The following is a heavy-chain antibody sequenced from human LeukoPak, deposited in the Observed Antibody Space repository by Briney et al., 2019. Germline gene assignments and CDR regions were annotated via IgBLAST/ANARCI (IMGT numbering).Heavy chain of an antibody. D-gene: IGHD3-16*01. J-gene: IGHJ4*02. Sequence: PGGSLRLSCAASGFTFTNYAMTWVRQAPGKGLEWVSTISGSGGSTYYADSVKGRFTISRDNSKNAVYLQMNSLRAEDTAVYYCARESFGPFDYWGQGTLVTVSS. CDR3: ARESFGPFDY. CDR1: GFTFTNYA. V-gene: IGHV3-23*01. CDR2: ISGSGGST.